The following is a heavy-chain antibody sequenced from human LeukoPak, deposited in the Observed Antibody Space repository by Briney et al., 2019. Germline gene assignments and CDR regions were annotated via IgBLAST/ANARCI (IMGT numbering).Heavy chain of an antibody. V-gene: IGHV4-39*02. CDR1: GGSISSSSYY. Sequence: PSETLSLTCTVSGGSISSSSYYWGWIRQPPGKGLEWIGSIYYSGSTYYNPSLKSRVTISIDTSKNHFSLKLSSLSAADTSVYYCAKRDDSGGNLVDLWGQGTLVTIS. D-gene: IGHD3-22*01. CDR2: IYYSGST. CDR3: AKRDDSGGNLVDL. J-gene: IGHJ4*02.